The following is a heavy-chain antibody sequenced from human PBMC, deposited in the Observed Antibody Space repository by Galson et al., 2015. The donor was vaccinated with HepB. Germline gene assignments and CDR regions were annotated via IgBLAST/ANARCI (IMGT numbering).Heavy chain of an antibody. J-gene: IGHJ6*02. CDR1: GYTFTSYD. V-gene: IGHV1-3*01. D-gene: IGHD3-22*01. CDR2: INAGNGNT. CDR3: ASGTRDYYDSSGYDYYYYGMNV. Sequence: SVKVSCKASGYTFTSYDMHWVRQAPGQRLEWMGWINAGNGNTKYSQKFQGRVTITRDTSASTAYTELSSLRSEDTAVYYCASGTRDYYDSSGYDYYYYGMNVWGQGTTVTVSS.